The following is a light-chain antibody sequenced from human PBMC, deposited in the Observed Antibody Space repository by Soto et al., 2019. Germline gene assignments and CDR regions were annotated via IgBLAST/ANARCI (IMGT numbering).Light chain of an antibody. CDR3: SSYTNINTSACV. Sequence: QSALTQPASVSGSPGQSITISCTGTSGDIGSYNRVSWYQQHPGKAPKLIIYEVTDRHSGVSNRFSGSKSGNTASLTISGLKAEDEAEYYCSSYTNINTSACVFGTGTKLTVL. CDR2: EVT. CDR1: SGDIGSYNR. V-gene: IGLV2-14*01. J-gene: IGLJ1*01.